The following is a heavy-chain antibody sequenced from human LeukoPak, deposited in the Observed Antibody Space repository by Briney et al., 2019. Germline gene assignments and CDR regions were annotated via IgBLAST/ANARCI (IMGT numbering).Heavy chain of an antibody. CDR2: IYHSGST. CDR1: GYSISSGYY. V-gene: IGHV4-38-2*01. Sequence: SETLSLTCAVSGYSISSGYYWGWIRQPPGKGLEWIGSIYHSGSTYYNPSLKSLVTVSVDTSKNQFSLKLSSVTAADTAVYYCARTGTWITIDIWGQGTMVTVSS. J-gene: IGHJ3*02. D-gene: IGHD5-12*01. CDR3: ARTGTWITIDI.